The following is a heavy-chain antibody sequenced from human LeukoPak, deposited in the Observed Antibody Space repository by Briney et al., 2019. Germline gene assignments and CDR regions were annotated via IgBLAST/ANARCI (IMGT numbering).Heavy chain of an antibody. CDR1: GGSISSSSYY. CDR2: IYYSGST. V-gene: IGHV4-39*02. CDR3: ARDWDGSPDY. J-gene: IGHJ4*02. D-gene: IGHD1-26*01. Sequence: SETLSLTCTVSGGSISSSSYYWGWIRQPPGKGLEWIGSIYYSGSTYYNPSLKSRVTISVDTSKNQFSLKLSSVTAADTAVYYCARDWDGSPDYWGQGTLVTVSS.